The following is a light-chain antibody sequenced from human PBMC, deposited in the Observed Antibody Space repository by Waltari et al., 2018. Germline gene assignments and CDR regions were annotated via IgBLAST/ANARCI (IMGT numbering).Light chain of an antibody. CDR1: NIGTKN. V-gene: IGLV3-21*04. Sequence: SYVLTQPPSVSVAPGKTARITCGGNNIGTKNGHRYQQKPGQAPILVISYDSDRPSGIPERFSGSNSGNTATLTISRVEAADEADYYCQVWDANNDPGVFGTGTEVTVL. CDR3: QVWDANNDPGV. CDR2: YDS. J-gene: IGLJ1*01.